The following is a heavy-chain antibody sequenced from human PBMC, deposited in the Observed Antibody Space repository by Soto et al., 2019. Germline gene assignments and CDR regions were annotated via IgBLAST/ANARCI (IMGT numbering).Heavy chain of an antibody. V-gene: IGHV5-10-1*01. CDR3: ARRYCSSATCPRNYYGMDV. J-gene: IGHJ6*02. CDR1: GYSFTSYW. D-gene: IGHD2-2*01. Sequence: GESVKISCXGSGYSFTSYWISWVRQMPGKGLEWMGRIDPIDSYTTYSPSFQGHVTISTDKSINTAYLQWSSLKASDTAMYYCARRYCSSATCPRNYYGMDVWGQGTTVTSP. CDR2: IDPIDSYT.